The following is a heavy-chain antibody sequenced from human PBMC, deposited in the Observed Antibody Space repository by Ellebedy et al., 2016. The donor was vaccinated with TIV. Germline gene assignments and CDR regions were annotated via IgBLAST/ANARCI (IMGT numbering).Heavy chain of an antibody. CDR1: GGSVSSGSYY. J-gene: IGHJ4*02. CDR3: ARVRDYGVMFDY. Sequence: SETLSLXXTVSGGSVSSGSYYWSWIRQPPGKGLEWIGYIYYSGSTNYNPSLKSRVTISVDTSKNQFSLKLSSVTAADTAVYYCARVRDYGVMFDYWGQGTLVTVSS. D-gene: IGHD4-17*01. V-gene: IGHV4-61*01. CDR2: IYYSGST.